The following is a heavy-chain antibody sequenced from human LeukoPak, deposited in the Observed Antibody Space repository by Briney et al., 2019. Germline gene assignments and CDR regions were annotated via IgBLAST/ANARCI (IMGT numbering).Heavy chain of an antibody. D-gene: IGHD3-16*01. V-gene: IGHV1-18*01. CDR2: ISASNGNT. CDR3: ARDPYYVWGRFDY. J-gene: IGHJ4*02. CDR1: GYTFSSYG. Sequence: GASVKVSCKASGYTFSSYGISCVRQAPGQGLEWMGWISASNGNTRYAQKFQGRVTVTTDTSTSTAYMEQRSLRSDDTAVYYCARDPYYVWGRFDYWGQGTLVTV.